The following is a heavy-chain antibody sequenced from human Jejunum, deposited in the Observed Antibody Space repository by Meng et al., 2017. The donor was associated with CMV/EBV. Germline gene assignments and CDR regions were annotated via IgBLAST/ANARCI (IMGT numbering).Heavy chain of an antibody. J-gene: IGHJ2*01. CDR2: IYYSGST. CDR3: ASPLGILGIVDL. CDR1: GGSISSSSYY. Sequence: LQLQESGPGLVKPSETLPLTCTVSGGSISSSSYYWGWIRQPPGKGLEWIGSIYYSGSTYYNPSLKSRVTISVDTSKNQFSLKLSSVTAADTAVYYCASPLGILGIVDLWGRGTLVTVSS. D-gene: IGHD7-27*01. V-gene: IGHV4-39*01.